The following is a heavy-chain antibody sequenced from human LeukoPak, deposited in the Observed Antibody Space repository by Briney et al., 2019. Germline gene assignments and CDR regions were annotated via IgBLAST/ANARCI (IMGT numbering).Heavy chain of an antibody. V-gene: IGHV3-9*01. CDR2: ISWNSGGI. CDR3: AKDFYRAVAGSVGF. Sequence: PGRSLRLSCAASGFIFDDYAMHWVRQAPGKGLEWVSGISWNSGGIGYADSVKGRFTISRDNAKKSLYLQMNSLRAEDTALYYCAKDFYRAVAGSVGFWGQGILATVSS. D-gene: IGHD6-19*01. CDR1: GFIFDDYA. J-gene: IGHJ4*02.